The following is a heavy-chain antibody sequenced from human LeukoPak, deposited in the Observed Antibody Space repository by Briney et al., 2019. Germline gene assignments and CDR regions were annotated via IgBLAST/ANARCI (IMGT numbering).Heavy chain of an antibody. D-gene: IGHD1-26*01. CDR3: ARDSALVSGSYSGGAFDI. CDR1: GFTFNSYW. V-gene: IGHV3-7*01. Sequence: GGSLRLSCAVSGFTFNSYWMTWVRQAPGQGLEWLANIKPDGSQVNYVDSVKGRFTVSRDNAKNSLYLQMNSLRAEDTAVYYCARDSALVSGSYSGGAFDIWGQGTMVTVSS. J-gene: IGHJ3*02. CDR2: IKPDGSQV.